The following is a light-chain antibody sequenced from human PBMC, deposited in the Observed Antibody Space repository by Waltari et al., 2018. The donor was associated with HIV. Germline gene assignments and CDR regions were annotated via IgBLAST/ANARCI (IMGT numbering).Light chain of an antibody. V-gene: IGLV3-21*02. J-gene: IGLJ3*02. Sequence: SYVLTQPPSVSVAPGQTARITCGGNGGNNLGRTSVHWYQHKPGQAPVLVVYDDSDRPSGIPERFSGSNSGNTATLTISRVEAGDEADYYCQVWDIPSEHVVFGGGTKLTVL. CDR2: DDS. CDR1: NLGRTS. CDR3: QVWDIPSEHVV.